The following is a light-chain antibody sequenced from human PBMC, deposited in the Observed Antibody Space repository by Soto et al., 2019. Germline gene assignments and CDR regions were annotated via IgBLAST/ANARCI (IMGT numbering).Light chain of an antibody. J-gene: IGLJ1*01. CDR1: SSNIGSNP. CDR2: INT. CDR3: AAWDDSLNGYV. Sequence: QSVLTQPPSASGTPGQRVTISCSGGSSNIGSNPVNWYQQLPGTAPKLLIYINTQRPSGVPDRFSGSKSGTSASLAISGLQSEDEADYYCAAWDDSLNGYVFGAGTKVTVL. V-gene: IGLV1-44*01.